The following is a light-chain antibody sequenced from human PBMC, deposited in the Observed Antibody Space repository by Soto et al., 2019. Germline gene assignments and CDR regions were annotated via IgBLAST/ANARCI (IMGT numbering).Light chain of an antibody. Sequence: QSALTQPRSVSGSPGQSVTISCTGTSSDVGGYNYVSWYRQHPGKAPQLMIYDVIKRPSGVPYRFSGSKSGNTASLTISGRHAEDEADYYCCSYAGSNTFGVFGTGTKVTVL. J-gene: IGLJ1*01. V-gene: IGLV2-11*01. CDR3: CSYAGSNTFGV. CDR2: DVI. CDR1: SSDVGGYNY.